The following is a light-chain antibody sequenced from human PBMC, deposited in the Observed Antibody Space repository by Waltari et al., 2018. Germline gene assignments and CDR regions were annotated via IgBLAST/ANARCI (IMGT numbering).Light chain of an antibody. J-gene: IGKJ4*01. V-gene: IGKV3-20*01. CDR1: QSVSSSY. Sequence: VLTQSPGTLSLSPGERATLSCRASQSVSSSYLAWYQQKPGQAPRLLIYGASSRATGIPDRFSGSGSGTDFTLTISRLEPEDFAVYYCQQYGSSPLLTFGGGTKVEIK. CDR2: GAS. CDR3: QQYGSSPLLT.